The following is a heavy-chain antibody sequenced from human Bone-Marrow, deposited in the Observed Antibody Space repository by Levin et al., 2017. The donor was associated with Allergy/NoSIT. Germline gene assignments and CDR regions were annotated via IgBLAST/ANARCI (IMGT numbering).Heavy chain of an antibody. D-gene: IGHD1-14*01. Sequence: SETLSLTCTVSGGSISSSSYYWGWIRQPPGKGLEWIGSIYYSGSTYYNPSLKSRVTISVDTSKNQFSLKLSSVTAADTAVYYCASYPQKGSDHKPYYFDYWGQGTLVTVSS. CDR3: ASYPQKGSDHKPYYFDY. CDR2: IYYSGST. CDR1: GGSISSSSYY. V-gene: IGHV4-39*01. J-gene: IGHJ4*02.